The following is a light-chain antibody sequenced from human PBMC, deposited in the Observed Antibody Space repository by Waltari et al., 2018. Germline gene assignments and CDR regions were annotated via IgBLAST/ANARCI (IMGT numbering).Light chain of an antibody. Sequence: EIVMTQSPATLSVSPGERVTLSCRASQSVGNKLAWYQQRPGQAPSLLIFSASTRATGVPDRFSGSGSGTEFTLTVSTLQAEDFATYFCQEYNNWPPGTFGRGTKVEI. CDR3: QEYNNWPPGT. J-gene: IGKJ2*01. V-gene: IGKV3-15*01. CDR1: QSVGNK. CDR2: SAS.